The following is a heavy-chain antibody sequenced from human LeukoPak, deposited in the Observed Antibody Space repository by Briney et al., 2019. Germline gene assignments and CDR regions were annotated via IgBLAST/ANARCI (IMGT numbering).Heavy chain of an antibody. CDR1: SGSISGGY. CDR2: VYTSGST. V-gene: IGHV4-4*09. Sequence: SETLSLTCTVSSGSISGGYWSWIRQPPGRGLEWIGYVYTSGSTNYNPSLKSRVTISVDTSKSQFALKLSSVTAADTAVYYCAKSYYDYSTYYSYYFNLWGQGDLVTVSS. D-gene: IGHD3-22*01. J-gene: IGHJ4*02. CDR3: AKSYYDYSTYYSYYFNL.